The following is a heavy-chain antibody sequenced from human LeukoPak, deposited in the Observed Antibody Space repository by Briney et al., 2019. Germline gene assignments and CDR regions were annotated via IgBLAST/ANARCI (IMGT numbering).Heavy chain of an antibody. CDR1: GGSXXSYY. J-gene: IGHJ4*02. CDR2: IYTSGST. D-gene: IGHD6-13*01. Sequence: LSLTXXXXGGSXXSYYXSWIRQPAGKGLEWIGRIYTSGSTNYNPSLKSRVTMSVDTSKNQFSLKLSSVTAADTAVYYCARGAAAGRFDYWGQGTLVTVSS. CDR3: ARGAAAGRFDY. V-gene: IGHV4-4*07.